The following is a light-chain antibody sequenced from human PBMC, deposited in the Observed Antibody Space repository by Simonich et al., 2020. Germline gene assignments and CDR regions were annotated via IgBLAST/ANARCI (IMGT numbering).Light chain of an antibody. CDR1: SSDVGGYNY. V-gene: IGLV2-14*01. CDR3: SSYTSSSTWV. J-gene: IGLJ3*02. CDR2: DVS. Sequence: QSALTQPASVSGSPGQSITISCPGTSSDVGGYNYVSWYQQPPGKAPKLLIYDVSKRPPGVSNRFSGSKSGNTASLTISGLQAEDEADYYCSSYTSSSTWVFGGGTKLTVL.